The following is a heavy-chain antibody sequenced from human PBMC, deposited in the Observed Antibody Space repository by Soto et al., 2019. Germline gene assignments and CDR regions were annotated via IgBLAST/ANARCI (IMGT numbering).Heavy chain of an antibody. V-gene: IGHV4-31*03. CDR3: ARDGGPNQRWFAP. Sequence: QVQLQESGPGLVKPSQTLSLTCTVSGGSISSGGYYWSWIRQHPGKGLDWIGYIYYSGSTYYNPSLKSRVTISVDTSKNQCSLKLSSVTAADTAVDYCARDGGPNQRWFAPWGQGTLVTVSS. D-gene: IGHD3-16*01. J-gene: IGHJ5*02. CDR1: GGSISSGGYY. CDR2: IYYSGST.